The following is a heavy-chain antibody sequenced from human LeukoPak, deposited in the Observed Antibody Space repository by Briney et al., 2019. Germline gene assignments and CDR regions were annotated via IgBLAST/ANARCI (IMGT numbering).Heavy chain of an antibody. V-gene: IGHV3-30-3*01. Sequence: GRSLRLSCAASGFTFSSYAMHWVRQAPGKGLEWVAVISYDGSNKYYADSVKGRFTISRDNSKNTLYLQMNSLRAEDTAVYYCARGVATTRHYYYGMDVWGQGTTVTVSS. J-gene: IGHJ6*02. D-gene: IGHD5-24*01. CDR3: ARGVATTRHYYYGMDV. CDR1: GFTFSSYA. CDR2: ISYDGSNK.